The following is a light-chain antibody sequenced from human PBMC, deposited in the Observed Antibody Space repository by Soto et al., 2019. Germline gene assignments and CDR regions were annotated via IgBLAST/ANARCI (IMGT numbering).Light chain of an antibody. J-gene: IGLJ2*01. CDR2: EVT. CDR3: RSYAGTNNVI. CDR1: SGDVGSYRF. V-gene: IGLV2-8*01. Sequence: QSVLTQPPSAYGSPGQSVTISCTGTSGDVGSYRFVSGYQQHPGKAPKLLIYEVTKRPSGVPDRFSASTSGNTASLTVSGLQADDEADYYCRSYAGTNNVILGGGTKLTVL.